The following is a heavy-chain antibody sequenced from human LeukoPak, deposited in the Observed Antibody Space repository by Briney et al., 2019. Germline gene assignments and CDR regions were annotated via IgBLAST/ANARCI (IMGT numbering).Heavy chain of an antibody. Sequence: SQTLSLTCAISGDSLFSNGVAWNWIRQSPLRGLEWPGRTFCTSKCYNEYAVYVRSRVTINPDTSKNQFPLQLSSLTPEDSAIYYCARGHNSAFDIWGQGTMVTVSS. CDR3: ARGHNSAFDI. CDR2: TFCTSKCYN. CDR1: GDSLFSNGVA. J-gene: IGHJ3*02. V-gene: IGHV6-1*01. D-gene: IGHD1-1*01.